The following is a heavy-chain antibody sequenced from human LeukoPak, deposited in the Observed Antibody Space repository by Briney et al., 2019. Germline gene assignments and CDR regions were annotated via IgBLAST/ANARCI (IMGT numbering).Heavy chain of an antibody. D-gene: IGHD3-10*01. CDR1: GGSISSYY. V-gene: IGHV4-4*07. J-gene: IGHJ3*02. CDR2: IYTSGST. CDR3: ARWFGELFFGAFDI. Sequence: SETLSLTCTVSGGSISSYYWSWIRQPAGKGLEWIGRIYTSGSTNYNPSLKSRVTMSVDTSKNQFSLKLSSVTAADTAVYYCARWFGELFFGAFDIWGQGTMVTVSS.